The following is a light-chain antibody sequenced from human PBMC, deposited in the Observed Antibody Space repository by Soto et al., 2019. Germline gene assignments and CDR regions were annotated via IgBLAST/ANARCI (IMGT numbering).Light chain of an antibody. J-gene: IGKJ1*01. CDR1: QSISSW. Sequence: DIQMTQSPSTLSASVGDTVTITCRASQSISSWLAWYQQKPGKAPKVLIYKASSLESGVPSRFRGSGSGTEFTLTISILQPDDSATYYCQHYQSLWTFGQGTKVESK. V-gene: IGKV1-5*03. CDR3: QHYQSLWT. CDR2: KAS.